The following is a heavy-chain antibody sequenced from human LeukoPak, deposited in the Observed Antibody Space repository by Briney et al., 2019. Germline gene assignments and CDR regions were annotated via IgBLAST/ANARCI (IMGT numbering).Heavy chain of an antibody. CDR3: ASRDGYNWYFDL. D-gene: IGHD5-24*01. J-gene: IGHJ2*01. CDR1: GGSISSRSYY. Sequence: SETLSLTCTVSGGSISSRSYYWGWIRQPPGKGLEWIGSIYYSGSTYYNPSLKSRVTISVDTSKNQFSLKLNSVTAADTAVYYCASRDGYNWYFDLWGRGTLVTASS. CDR2: IYYSGST. V-gene: IGHV4-39*07.